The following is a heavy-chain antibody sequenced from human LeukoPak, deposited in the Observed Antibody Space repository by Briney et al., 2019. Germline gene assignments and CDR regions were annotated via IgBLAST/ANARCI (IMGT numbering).Heavy chain of an antibody. D-gene: IGHD6-19*01. V-gene: IGHV1-69*05. CDR3: ARSIAVAGTSYYFDY. Sequence: SVKVSCKASGGTFSSYAISWVRQAPGQGLEWMGGIIPIFGTANYAQKFQGRVTITTDESTSTAYTELSSLRSEDTAVYYCARSIAVAGTSYYFDYWGQGTLVTVSP. J-gene: IGHJ4*02. CDR1: GGTFSSYA. CDR2: IIPIFGTA.